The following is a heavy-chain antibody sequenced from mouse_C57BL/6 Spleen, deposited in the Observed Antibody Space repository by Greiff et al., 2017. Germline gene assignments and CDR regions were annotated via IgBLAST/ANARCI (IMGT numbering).Heavy chain of an antibody. CDR2: INPNNGGT. D-gene: IGHD2-4*01. J-gene: IGHJ4*01. CDR1: GYTFTDYN. V-gene: IGHV1-18*01. Sequence: VQLQQSGPELVKPGASVKIPCKASGYTFTDYNMDWVKQSHGKSLEWIGDINPNNGGTIYNQKFKGKATLTVDKSSSTAYMELRSLTSEDTAVYYCARRDFDYDRGYYAMDYWGQGTSVTVSS. CDR3: ARRDFDYDRGYYAMDY.